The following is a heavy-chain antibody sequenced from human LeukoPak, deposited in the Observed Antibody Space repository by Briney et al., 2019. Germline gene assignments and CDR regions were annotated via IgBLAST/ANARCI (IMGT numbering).Heavy chain of an antibody. CDR3: AKVLQTCYYDSSGYWSPVDY. J-gene: IGHJ4*02. Sequence: GGSLRLSCEASGLTFSSYWMSWVRQAPGKGLEWVANIKQDGSEKNYVDSVKGRFTISRDNSKNTLYLQMNSLRAEDTAVYYCAKVLQTCYYDSSGYWSPVDYWGQGTLVTVSS. V-gene: IGHV3-7*03. CDR1: GLTFSSYW. CDR2: IKQDGSEK. D-gene: IGHD3-22*01.